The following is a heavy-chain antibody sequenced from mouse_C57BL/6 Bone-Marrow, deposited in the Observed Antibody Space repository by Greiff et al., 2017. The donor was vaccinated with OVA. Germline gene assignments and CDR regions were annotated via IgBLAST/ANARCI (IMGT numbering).Heavy chain of an antibody. J-gene: IGHJ3*01. CDR3: ARGAVEYDDSAWFAY. Sequence: EVKLVESGGGLVQSGRSLRLSCATSGFTFSDFYMEWVRQAPGKGLEWIAASRNKANDYTTEYSASVKGRFIVSRDTSQSILYLQMNALRAEDTAIYYCARGAVEYDDSAWFAYWGQGTLVTVSA. CDR2: SRNKANDYTT. D-gene: IGHD2-4*01. V-gene: IGHV7-1*01. CDR1: GFTFSDFY.